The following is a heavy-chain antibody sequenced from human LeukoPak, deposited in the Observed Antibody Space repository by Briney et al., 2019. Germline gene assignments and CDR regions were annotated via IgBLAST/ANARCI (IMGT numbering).Heavy chain of an antibody. CDR2: IKQDGSEK. J-gene: IGHJ4*02. Sequence: GGSLRLSCAASGFTFSSYSMNWVRQAPGKGLEWVANIKQDGSEKYYVDSVKGRFTISRDNAKNSLYLQMNSLRAEDTAVYYCARVGRAARFDYWGQGTLVTVSS. D-gene: IGHD6-6*01. CDR3: ARVGRAARFDY. CDR1: GFTFSSYS. V-gene: IGHV3-7*01.